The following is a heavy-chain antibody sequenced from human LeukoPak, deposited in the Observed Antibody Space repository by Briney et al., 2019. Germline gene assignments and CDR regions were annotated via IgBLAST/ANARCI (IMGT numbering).Heavy chain of an antibody. CDR3: AKDLEQWPAVPEY. CDR1: GFTFKTYG. Sequence: GGSLRLSCAASGFTFKTYGMHWVRQAPGKGLDWVAFIEKDGSNKYYADSVKGRFTVSRDNSKNSLYLQMNSLRPEETALYYCAKDLEQWPAVPEYWGQGTLVIVSS. CDR2: IEKDGSNK. V-gene: IGHV3-30*02. J-gene: IGHJ4*02. D-gene: IGHD6-19*01.